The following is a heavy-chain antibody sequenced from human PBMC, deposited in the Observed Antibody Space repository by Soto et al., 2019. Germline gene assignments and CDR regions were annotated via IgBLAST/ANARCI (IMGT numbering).Heavy chain of an antibody. CDR2: IGYDGSNK. J-gene: IGHJ6*02. CDR3: ARDRGCSGGSCYYYYYGMDV. Sequence: QVQLVESGGRVVQPGRSLRLSCAASGFTFSSYGMHWVRQAPGKGLEWVAVIGYDGSNKYYADSVKGRFTISRDNSKNTLYLQMNSLRAEDTAVYYCARDRGCSGGSCYYYYYGMDVWGQGTTVTVSS. CDR1: GFTFSSYG. D-gene: IGHD2-15*01. V-gene: IGHV3-33*01.